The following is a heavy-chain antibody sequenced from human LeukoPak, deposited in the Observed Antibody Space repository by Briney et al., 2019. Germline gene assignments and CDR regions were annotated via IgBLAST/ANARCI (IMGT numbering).Heavy chain of an antibody. CDR2: AYYRSKWYN. J-gene: IGHJ4*02. CDR1: GDSVSSNSAA. V-gene: IGHV6-1*01. CDR3: ARGGYYGGNAYFDY. Sequence: SQTLSLTCAISGDSVSSNSAAWNWIRQSPPRGLEWLGGAYYRSKWYNDYAVSEKSRITINPDTSKNQFSLQLKSVTPEDTAVYYCARGGYYGGNAYFDYWGQGTLVTVSS. D-gene: IGHD4-23*01.